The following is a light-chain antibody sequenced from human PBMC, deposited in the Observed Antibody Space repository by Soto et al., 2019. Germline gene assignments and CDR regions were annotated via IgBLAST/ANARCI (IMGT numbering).Light chain of an antibody. CDR2: RDN. CDR3: ATWDDSLLAYV. CDR1: SSDVGGSGL. V-gene: IGLV2-14*02. Sequence: QSALTQPASVSGSPGQSITISCTGTSSDVGGSGLVSWYQFHPGKAPKLLIYRDNQRPSGVPDRFSGSKSGTSASLAISGLQSEDEADYYCATWDDSLLAYVFGTGTKLTVL. J-gene: IGLJ1*01.